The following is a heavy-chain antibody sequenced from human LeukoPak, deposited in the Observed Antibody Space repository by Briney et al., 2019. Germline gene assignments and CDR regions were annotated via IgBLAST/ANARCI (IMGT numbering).Heavy chain of an antibody. D-gene: IGHD3-3*01. Sequence: GGSLRLSCAASGFTFSSYSLNWVRQAPGKGLEWVSSISGSSTYIYYANSVKGRFTISRDNAKNSLYLQMNSLRAEDTAVYYCARDGTRDFWSGYSPWGQGTLVTVSS. CDR3: ARDGTRDFWSGYSP. V-gene: IGHV3-21*01. CDR2: ISGSSTYI. CDR1: GFTFSSYS. J-gene: IGHJ5*02.